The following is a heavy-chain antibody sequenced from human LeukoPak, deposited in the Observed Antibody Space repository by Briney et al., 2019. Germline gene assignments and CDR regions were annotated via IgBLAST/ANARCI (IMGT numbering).Heavy chain of an antibody. CDR2: INPSGGST. CDR1: GYIFTSYF. V-gene: IGHV1-46*01. J-gene: IGHJ5*02. D-gene: IGHD5-18*01. CDR3: ARAFPHRRLMDTTMEQHWFDP. Sequence: GASVKVSCKASGYIFTSYFMHWVRQAPGQGLEWMGLINPSGGSTRYAQKFQGRVTMTRDMSTSTVYMELSSLRSEDTAVYYCARAFPHRRLMDTTMEQHWFDPWGQGTLVTVSS.